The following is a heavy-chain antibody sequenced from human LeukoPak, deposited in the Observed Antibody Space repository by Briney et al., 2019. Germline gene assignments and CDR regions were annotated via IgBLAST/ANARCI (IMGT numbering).Heavy chain of an antibody. J-gene: IGHJ3*02. CDR3: ARDHGSFWGYAFDI. Sequence: SQTLSLTCTVSGGSISSGSYYWSWIRQPAGKGLEWIGRIYTSGSTNYNPSLKSRVTISVDTSKNQFSLKLSSVTAADTAVYYCARDHGSFWGYAFDIWGQGTMVTVSS. CDR2: IYTSGST. D-gene: IGHD7-27*01. V-gene: IGHV4-61*02. CDR1: GGSISSGSYY.